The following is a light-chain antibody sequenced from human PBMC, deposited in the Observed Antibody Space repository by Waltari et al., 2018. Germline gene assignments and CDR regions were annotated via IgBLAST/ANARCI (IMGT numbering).Light chain of an antibody. J-gene: IGLJ2*01. CDR1: SSDVGNYNL. V-gene: IGLV2-23*02. Sequence: QSALIQPASVSGSPGQSITISCTGTSSDVGNYNLVSWYQQHPGEAPKLMICEFSQRPSGVSNRFSGSKSGNTASLTISGLQAEDEADYYCCSYAGITTLVLFGGGTKLTVL. CDR2: EFS. CDR3: CSYAGITTLVL.